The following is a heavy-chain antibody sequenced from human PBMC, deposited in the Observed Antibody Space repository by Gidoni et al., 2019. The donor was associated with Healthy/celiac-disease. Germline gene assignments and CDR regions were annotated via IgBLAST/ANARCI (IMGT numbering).Heavy chain of an antibody. CDR2: INPSGGST. CDR3: ARANYYYDSSGYYHFDY. Sequence: QVQLVQSGSEVKKPGTSVKVSCKASGYTLPSYYMHCVRQAPGQGLEWMGIINPSGGSTSYAQKFQGRVTMTRDTATSTVYMELSSLRSEDTAVYYCARANYYYDSSGYYHFDYWGQGTLVTVSS. D-gene: IGHD3-22*01. V-gene: IGHV1-46*01. CDR1: GYTLPSYY. J-gene: IGHJ4*02.